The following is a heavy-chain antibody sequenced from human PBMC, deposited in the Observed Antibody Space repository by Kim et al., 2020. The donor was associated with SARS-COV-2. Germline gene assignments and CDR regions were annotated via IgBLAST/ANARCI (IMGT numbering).Heavy chain of an antibody. Sequence: ASVKVSCKASGYTFTNYHMHWVRQAPGQGLEWMAIINPISGHTRYAQKFQVRVTMTWDTSTSTFYMELSSLRSEDTALYSCARDSGTWALDIWGQGTMVTVSS. CDR1: GYTFTNYH. CDR3: ARDSGTWALDI. CDR2: INPISGHT. J-gene: IGHJ3*02. V-gene: IGHV1-46*01. D-gene: IGHD5-12*01.